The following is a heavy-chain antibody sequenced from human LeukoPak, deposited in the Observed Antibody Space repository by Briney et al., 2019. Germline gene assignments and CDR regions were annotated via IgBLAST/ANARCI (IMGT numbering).Heavy chain of an antibody. CDR3: ARAGRVVPAATFNWFDP. D-gene: IGHD2-2*01. CDR2: ISYDGSNK. J-gene: IGHJ5*02. Sequence: GGSLRLSCAASGFTFSSYAMHWVRQAPGKGLEWVAVISYDGSNKYYADSVKGRFTISRDNSKNTLYLQMNSLRAEDTAVYYCARAGRVVPAATFNWFDPWGQGTLVTVSS. CDR1: GFTFSSYA. V-gene: IGHV3-30-3*01.